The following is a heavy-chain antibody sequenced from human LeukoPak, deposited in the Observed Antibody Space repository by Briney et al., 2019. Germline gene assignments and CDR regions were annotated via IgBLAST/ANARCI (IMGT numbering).Heavy chain of an antibody. J-gene: IGHJ3*02. CDR1: GFTVSSNY. Sequence: GGSLRLSCAATGFTVSSNYMTWVRQAPGKGLEGVADIRQDGSDKYYVDSVKGRFIISRDNSKNTLYLQMNSLRAEDTAVYYCARDRCSTSCYDAFDIWGQGTMVTVSS. CDR2: IRQDGSDK. CDR3: ARDRCSTSCYDAFDI. V-gene: IGHV3-7*01. D-gene: IGHD2-2*01.